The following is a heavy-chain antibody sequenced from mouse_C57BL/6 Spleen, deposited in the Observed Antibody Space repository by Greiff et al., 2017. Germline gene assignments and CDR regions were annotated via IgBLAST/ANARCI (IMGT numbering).Heavy chain of an antibody. CDR1: GYTFTSYW. Sequence: QVQLKQPGAELVKPGASVKLSCKASGYTFTSYWMHWVKQRPGQGLEWIGMIHPNSGSTNYNEKFKSKATLTVDKSSSTAYMQLSSLTSEDSAVYYCARSSNSLYWYFDVWGTGTTVTVSS. CDR3: ARSSNSLYWYFDV. CDR2: IHPNSGST. V-gene: IGHV1-64*01. J-gene: IGHJ1*03. D-gene: IGHD2-5*01.